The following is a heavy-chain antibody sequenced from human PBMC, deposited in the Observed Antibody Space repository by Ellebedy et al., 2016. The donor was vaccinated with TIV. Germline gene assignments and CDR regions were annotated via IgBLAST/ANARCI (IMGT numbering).Heavy chain of an antibody. Sequence: AASVKVSCKSSGGSFSSFAISWARQAPGQGLEWMGGSKPIFGRTDYAQQFQGRVTITADESTSTAYMELRSLRSEDTAVYYCASPYSTGINYFYYYGLDVWGQGTTVTVSS. J-gene: IGHJ6*02. CDR3: ASPYSTGINYFYYYGLDV. CDR2: SKPIFGRT. D-gene: IGHD1-1*01. V-gene: IGHV1-69*13. CDR1: GGSFSSFA.